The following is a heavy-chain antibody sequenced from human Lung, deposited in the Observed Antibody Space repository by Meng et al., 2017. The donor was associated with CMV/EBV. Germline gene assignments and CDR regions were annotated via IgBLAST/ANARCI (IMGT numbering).Heavy chain of an antibody. CDR3: AREARAAGTDEYFDD. CDR1: GYTFTGYY. CDR2: INPNSGGT. D-gene: IGHD6-13*01. Sequence: ASXXVSXKASGYTFTGYYMHWVRQAPGQGLEWMGWINPNSGGTNYAQKFQGRVTMTRDTSISTTYMELSRLRSDDTAVYYCAREARAAGTDEYFDDWGQGTXVTVDS. J-gene: IGHJ4*02. V-gene: IGHV1-2*02.